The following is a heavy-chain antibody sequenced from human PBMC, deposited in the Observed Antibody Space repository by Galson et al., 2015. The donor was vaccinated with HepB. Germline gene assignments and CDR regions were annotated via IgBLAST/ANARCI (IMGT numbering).Heavy chain of an antibody. D-gene: IGHD3-22*01. CDR1: GGSFSSYA. CDR2: IIPMFGTT. Sequence: SVKVSCKASGGSFSSYAIRWVRQSPGQGLEWMGGIIPMFGTTNYAQQCQGRVTITADESTSTAYMELSSLRSEDTAVYYCARGEDSSGYYERHWVYWGQGTLVTVSS. CDR3: ARGEDSSGYYERHWVY. J-gene: IGHJ4*02. V-gene: IGHV1-69*13.